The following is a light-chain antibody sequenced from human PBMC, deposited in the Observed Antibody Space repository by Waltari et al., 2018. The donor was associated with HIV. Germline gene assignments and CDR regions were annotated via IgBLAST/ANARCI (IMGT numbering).Light chain of an antibody. CDR2: DVT. J-gene: IGLJ2*01. CDR3: SSYTTSRTVV. Sequence: QSALTQPASVSGSPGQSITISCTGTSSDVGGYNYVSWYQQHPGKAPKLMVYDVTNRPAGCCNRCSGSTSGNTAFLTISGLQAEDEADYYCSSYTTSRTVVFGGGTKLTVL. V-gene: IGLV2-14*03. CDR1: SSDVGGYNY.